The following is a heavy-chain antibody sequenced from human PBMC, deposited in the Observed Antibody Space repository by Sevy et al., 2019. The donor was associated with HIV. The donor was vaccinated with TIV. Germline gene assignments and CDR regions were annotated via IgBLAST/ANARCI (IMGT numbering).Heavy chain of an antibody. D-gene: IGHD3-22*01. V-gene: IGHV4-39*01. Sequence: SETLSLTCTVSGASISSSGYYWGWIRQPPGKGLEWIVGIRYSGSTFYNPSLRSRATISANTSKNQFSLDLSSVTAADTAIYYCAWPMWTYSNGGHYLDYWGQGTVVTVSS. J-gene: IGHJ4*02. CDR1: GASISSSGYY. CDR3: AWPMWTYSNGGHYLDY. CDR2: IRYSGST.